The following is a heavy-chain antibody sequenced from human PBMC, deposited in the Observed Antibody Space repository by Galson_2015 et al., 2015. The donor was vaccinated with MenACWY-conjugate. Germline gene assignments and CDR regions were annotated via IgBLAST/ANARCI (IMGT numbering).Heavy chain of an antibody. D-gene: IGHD2-15*01. Sequence: SLRLSCAASGFTFNNYWMSWVRQVPGKGPEWVANIKQDGSEKCYVDSVRGRFTISRDNAKSSLFLQMNSLRAEDTAVYYCARDLGFYCSLNDCYSPYWGQGTLVTVSS. CDR3: ARDLGFYCSLNDCYSPY. V-gene: IGHV3-7*03. CDR1: GFTFNNYW. CDR2: IKQDGSEK. J-gene: IGHJ4*02.